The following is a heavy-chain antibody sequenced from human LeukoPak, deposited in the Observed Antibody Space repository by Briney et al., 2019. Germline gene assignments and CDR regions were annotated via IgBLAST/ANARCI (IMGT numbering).Heavy chain of an antibody. J-gene: IGHJ6*02. V-gene: IGHV5-51*01. D-gene: IGHD3-10*01. CDR1: GYRFPTSW. CDR3: ARGAYGSGSSYNFYGMDV. CDR2: IYPDDPDT. Sequence: GESLKISCKGSGYRFPTSWIAWVRQMPGKGFEWMGVIYPDDPDTIYNPSFEGQVTFSVDKSISTAYLQWSSLKASDTAIYYCARGAYGSGSSYNFYGMDVWGQGTLVAVSS.